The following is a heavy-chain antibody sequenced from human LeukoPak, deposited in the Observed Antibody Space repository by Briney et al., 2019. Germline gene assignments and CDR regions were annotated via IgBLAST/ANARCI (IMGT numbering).Heavy chain of an antibody. CDR1: GFTVSSNY. Sequence: GGSLRLSCAASGFTVSSNYMSWVRQAPGKGLEWVSVIYSGGSTYYADSVKGRFTISRDNAKNSLYLQMNSLRAEDTAVYYCARDWGETFDIWGQGTMVTVSS. CDR3: ARDWGETFDI. CDR2: IYSGGST. J-gene: IGHJ3*02. D-gene: IGHD3-10*01. V-gene: IGHV3-53*01.